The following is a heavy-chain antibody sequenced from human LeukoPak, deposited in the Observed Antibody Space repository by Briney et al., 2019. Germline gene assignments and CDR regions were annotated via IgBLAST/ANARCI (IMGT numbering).Heavy chain of an antibody. Sequence: SVKVSCKASGYTFTSYGISWVRQAPGQGLEWMGRIIPILGIANYAQKFQGRVTITADKSTSTAYMELSSLRSEDTAVYYCARAWWGDYYDSSGYPDYWGQGTLVTVSS. D-gene: IGHD3-22*01. CDR3: ARAWWGDYYDSSGYPDY. CDR2: IIPILGIA. CDR1: GYTFTSYG. V-gene: IGHV1-69*04. J-gene: IGHJ4*02.